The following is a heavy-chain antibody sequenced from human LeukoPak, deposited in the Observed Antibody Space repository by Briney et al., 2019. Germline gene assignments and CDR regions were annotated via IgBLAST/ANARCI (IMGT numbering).Heavy chain of an antibody. CDR3: AKESSSGWYD. J-gene: IGHJ4*02. D-gene: IGHD6-19*01. Sequence: GSLRLSCAASGFNFGDSAMSWVRQTPRKGLEWVSLISFNGRNTYYADSVKGRFTISRDNSKNTLFLQMNSLRAEDTAVYYCAKESSSGWYDWGQGTLVTVSS. V-gene: IGHV3-23*01. CDR2: ISFNGRNT. CDR1: GFNFGDSA.